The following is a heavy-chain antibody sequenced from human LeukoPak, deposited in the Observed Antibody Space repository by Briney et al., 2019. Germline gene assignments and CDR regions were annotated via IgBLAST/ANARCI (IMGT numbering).Heavy chain of an antibody. J-gene: IGHJ5*02. CDR3: ARTENYIPEDCFDP. Sequence: SETLSLTCSVSGGSIGSSSYCWGWIRQPPGKGLEWIGAICYSGSTFYNPSLKSRVTLSVDTSKNQFSLKLSSVTAADTAVYCCARTENYIPEDCFDPWGQGTLVTVSS. D-gene: IGHD5-24*01. CDR2: ICYSGST. V-gene: IGHV4-39*01. CDR1: GGSIGSSSYC.